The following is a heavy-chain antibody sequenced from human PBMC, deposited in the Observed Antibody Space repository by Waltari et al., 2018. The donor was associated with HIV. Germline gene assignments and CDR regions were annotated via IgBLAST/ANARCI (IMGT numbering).Heavy chain of an antibody. CDR1: GGSISSSSYY. J-gene: IGHJ2*01. CDR3: ASYYGSGPGYFDL. Sequence: QLQLQESGPGLVKPSETLSLTCTVSGGSISSSSYYWGWIRQPPGKGLEWIGSIYYSGSTYYNPSLKSRVTISVDTSKNQFSLKLSSVTAADTAVYYCASYYGSGPGYFDLWGRGTLVTVSS. D-gene: IGHD3-10*01. CDR2: IYYSGST. V-gene: IGHV4-39*01.